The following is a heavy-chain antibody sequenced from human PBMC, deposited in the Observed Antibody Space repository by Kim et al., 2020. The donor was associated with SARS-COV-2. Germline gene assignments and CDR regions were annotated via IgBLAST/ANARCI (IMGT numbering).Heavy chain of an antibody. Sequence: ASVKVSCKASGYTFTSYAMNWVRQAPGQGLEWMGWINTNTGNPTYAQGFTGRFVFSLDTSVSTAYLQISSLKAEDTAVYYCARVLVVAAKYYYYGMDVWGQGTTVTVSS. V-gene: IGHV7-4-1*02. CDR3: ARVLVVAAKYYYYGMDV. J-gene: IGHJ6*02. D-gene: IGHD2-15*01. CDR2: INTNTGNP. CDR1: GYTFTSYA.